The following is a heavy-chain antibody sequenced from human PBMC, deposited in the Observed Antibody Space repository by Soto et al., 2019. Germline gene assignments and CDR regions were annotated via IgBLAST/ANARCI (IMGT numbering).Heavy chain of an antibody. D-gene: IGHD3-22*01. CDR1: GYTFTGYY. J-gene: IGHJ3*02. Sequence: PSVKVSCKASGYTFTGYYMHWVRQAPGQGLEWMGWINPNSGGTNYAQKFQGWVTMTRDTSISTAYMELSRLRSDDTAVYYCAREKVDYYDSSGYYYVSRPADAFDIWGQGTMVTVSS. CDR2: INPNSGGT. CDR3: AREKVDYYDSSGYYYVSRPADAFDI. V-gene: IGHV1-2*04.